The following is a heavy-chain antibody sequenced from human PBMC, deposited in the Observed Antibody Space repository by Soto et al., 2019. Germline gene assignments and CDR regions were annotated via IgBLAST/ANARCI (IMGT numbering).Heavy chain of an antibody. CDR2: ISAFNGYT. J-gene: IGHJ3*01. D-gene: IGHD2-21*01. CDR1: GYIFNKYG. Sequence: GSVKVSCKASGYIFNKYGFNWVRQAPGQGLEWMGRISAFNGYTNFAQKFQGSVTLTTDTSTNTAYMELSSLRSDDTAIYYCARGRGVVIPAGTPDAFDVWGQGTMVTVSS. CDR3: ARGRGVVIPAGTPDAFDV. V-gene: IGHV1-18*01.